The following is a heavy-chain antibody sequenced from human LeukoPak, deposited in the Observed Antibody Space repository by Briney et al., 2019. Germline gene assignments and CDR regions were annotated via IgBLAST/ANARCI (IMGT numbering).Heavy chain of an antibody. Sequence: PSETLSLTCAVDGGSFSGYYWSWICQPPGKGQEWIGEINHSGSTNYNPSLTSRVTISVDTSKNQFSLQLSSVTAADTAVYYCASGSYSGTNWFDPWGQGTLVTVSS. V-gene: IGHV4-34*01. CDR3: ASGSYSGTNWFDP. D-gene: IGHD1-26*01. CDR2: INHSGST. J-gene: IGHJ5*02. CDR1: GGSFSGYY.